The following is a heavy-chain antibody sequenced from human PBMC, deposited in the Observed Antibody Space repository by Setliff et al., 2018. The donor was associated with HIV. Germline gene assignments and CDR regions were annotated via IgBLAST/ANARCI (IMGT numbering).Heavy chain of an antibody. D-gene: IGHD1-1*01. CDR1: GYSISSGYY. CDR3: ARNRKVQLERLSVTYDAFDI. J-gene: IGHJ3*02. Sequence: SETLFLTCVVSGYSISSGYYWGWIRQPPGKGLEWIGSIYHSGSTYYNPSLKSRVTISVDTSRNQFSLKLSSVTAADTAVYYCARNRKVQLERLSVTYDAFDIWGQGTMVTVSS. CDR2: IYHSGST. V-gene: IGHV4-38-2*01.